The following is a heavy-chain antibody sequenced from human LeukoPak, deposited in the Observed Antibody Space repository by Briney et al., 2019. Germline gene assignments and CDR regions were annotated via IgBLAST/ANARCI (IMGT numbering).Heavy chain of an antibody. D-gene: IGHD1-1*01. CDR3: ARELLIAGTFDY. J-gene: IGHJ4*02. CDR2: FDPEDGET. V-gene: IGHV1-24*01. Sequence: EASVKVSCKVSGYTLTELSMHWVRQAPGKGLEWMGGFDPEDGETIYAQKFQGRVTMTRDTSISTAYMELSRLRSDDTAVYYCARELLIAGTFDYWGQGTLVIVSS. CDR1: GYTLTELS.